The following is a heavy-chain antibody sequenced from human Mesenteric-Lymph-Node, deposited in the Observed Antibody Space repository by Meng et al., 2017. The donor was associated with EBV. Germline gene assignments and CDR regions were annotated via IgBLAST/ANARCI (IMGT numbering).Heavy chain of an antibody. CDR3: ARGATSVFDL. CDR1: GDSVSSSSAA. CDR2: TYYRSKWYN. J-gene: IGHJ2*01. V-gene: IGHV6-1*01. Sequence: QVQLQQSGPGLVKPSHTLSLTCVISGDSVSSSSAAWTWIRQSPSRGLEWLGRTYYRSKWYNDYAVFVKSRITINPDTSKNQFSLQLNSVTPEDTAVYYCARGATSVFDLWRRGTLVNVSS.